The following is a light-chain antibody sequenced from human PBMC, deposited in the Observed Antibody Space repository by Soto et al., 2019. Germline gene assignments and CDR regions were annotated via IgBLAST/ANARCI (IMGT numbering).Light chain of an antibody. CDR1: RSNIGSNI. J-gene: IGLJ3*02. Sequence: QAVVTQPPSASGTPGQRVTISCSWSRSNIGSNIVYWYQHLPGTAPKLLVYSDNQRPSGVPDRFSGSKSGTSASLAISGLQFEDEADYYCATWDESLNGWLFGGGTKLTVL. CDR3: ATWDESLNGWL. V-gene: IGLV1-44*01. CDR2: SDN.